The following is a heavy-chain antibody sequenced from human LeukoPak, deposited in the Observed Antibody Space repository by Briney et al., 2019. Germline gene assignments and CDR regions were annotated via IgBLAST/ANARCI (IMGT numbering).Heavy chain of an antibody. Sequence: GGSLRLSCAASGFTFDDHVMQWVRQAPGKGLQWVSLISGDGGSKCYSDSVQGRFTISRDNSKNFLYLQMNSLRTEDTGFYYCARDMRVGPTIPVAALNDYWGQGTLVTVSS. CDR2: ISGDGGSK. J-gene: IGHJ4*02. D-gene: IGHD6-19*01. V-gene: IGHV3-43*02. CDR3: ARDMRVGPTIPVAALNDY. CDR1: GFTFDDHV.